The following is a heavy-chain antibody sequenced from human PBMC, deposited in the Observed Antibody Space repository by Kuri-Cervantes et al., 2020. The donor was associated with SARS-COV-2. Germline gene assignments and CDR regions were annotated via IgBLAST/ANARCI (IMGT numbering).Heavy chain of an antibody. CDR2: IYYSGST. J-gene: IGHJ4*02. CDR1: GGSISSSSYY. Sequence: GSLRLSCTVSGGSISSSSYYWGWIRQPPGKGLEWIGSIYYSGSTYYNPSLKSRVTISVDTSKNQFSLKPSSVTAADTAVYYCARAAFGGVIDLGGQGTLVTVSS. D-gene: IGHD3-16*02. CDR3: ARAAFGGVIDL. V-gene: IGHV4-39*07.